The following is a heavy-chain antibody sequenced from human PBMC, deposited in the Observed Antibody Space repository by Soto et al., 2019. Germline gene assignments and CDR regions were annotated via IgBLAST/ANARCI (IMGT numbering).Heavy chain of an antibody. CDR2: ISYDGSNK. CDR1: GFTFSNYV. Sequence: QVQLVESGGGVVQPGRSLRLSCAASGFTFSNYVMYWVRQAPGKGLEWVAAISYDGSNKHYADSVKGRFTISRDNSKNTLYLQTNSLRAEVTAVYYCVAGYQYYGMGGWGQGSTITVSS. V-gene: IGHV3-30-3*01. J-gene: IGHJ6*02. D-gene: IGHD6-19*01. CDR3: VAGYQYYGMGG.